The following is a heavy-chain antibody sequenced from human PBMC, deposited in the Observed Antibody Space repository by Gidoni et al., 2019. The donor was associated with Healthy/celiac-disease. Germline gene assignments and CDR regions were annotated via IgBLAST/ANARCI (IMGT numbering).Heavy chain of an antibody. V-gene: IGHV1-69-2*01. CDR3: ATLGYCSGGSCYDGMDV. CDR2: VDPEDGET. D-gene: IGHD2-15*01. CDR1: GYTFTDYY. Sequence: EVQLVQSGAEVKKPGATVTISCKVSGYTFTDYYMHWVQQAPGKGLEWMGLVDPEDGETIYAEKFQGRVTITADTSTDTAYMELSSLRSEDTAVYYCATLGYCSGGSCYDGMDVWGQGTTVTVSS. J-gene: IGHJ6*02.